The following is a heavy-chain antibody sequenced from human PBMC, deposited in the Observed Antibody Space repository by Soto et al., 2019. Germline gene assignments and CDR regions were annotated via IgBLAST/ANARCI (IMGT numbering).Heavy chain of an antibody. CDR2: STHTGNT. Sequence: QVRLVQSGPEVKKPGASVKVSCKTSGYAFPHYVINWVRQAPGHGLEWMGFSTHTGNTNYAQNFQGRVVLTTDTTTSTAYMEVTSLRSDDTAVNYCARSGEPPLDYWGQGTPVTVSS. J-gene: IGHJ4*02. CDR1: GYAFPHYV. V-gene: IGHV1-18*01. D-gene: IGHD2-15*01. CDR3: ARSGEPPLDY.